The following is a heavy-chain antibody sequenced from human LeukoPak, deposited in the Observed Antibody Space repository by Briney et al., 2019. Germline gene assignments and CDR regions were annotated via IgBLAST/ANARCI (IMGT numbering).Heavy chain of an antibody. CDR2: TWYDGSNK. V-gene: IGHV3-33*01. J-gene: IGHJ4*02. CDR3: ARARHGILTGYYLDY. CDR1: GFTFSSYG. D-gene: IGHD3-9*01. Sequence: QPGGSLRLSCAASGFTFSSYGMHWVRQAPGKGLEWVAVTWYDGSNKYYAESVKGRFTISRDNSKDTLYLQMSSLRAEDTAVYYCARARHGILTGYYLDYWGQGTLVTASS.